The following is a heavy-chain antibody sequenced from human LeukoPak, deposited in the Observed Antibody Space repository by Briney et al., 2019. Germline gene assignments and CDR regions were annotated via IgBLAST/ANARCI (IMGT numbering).Heavy chain of an antibody. Sequence: LVKVSCKASGGTFSSYAISWVRQAPGQGLEWMGGIIPIFGTANYAQKFQGRVTITADESTSTAYMELSSLRSEDTAVYYCARDATGHDAFDIWGQGTMVTVSS. CDR3: ARDATGHDAFDI. J-gene: IGHJ3*02. V-gene: IGHV1-69*01. CDR1: GGTFSSYA. CDR2: IIPIFGTA.